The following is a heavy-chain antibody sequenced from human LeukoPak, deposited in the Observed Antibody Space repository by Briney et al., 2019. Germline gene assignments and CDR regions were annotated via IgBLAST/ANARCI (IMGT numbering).Heavy chain of an antibody. J-gene: IGHJ4*02. V-gene: IGHV4-30-4*01. CDR1: GGSISSGDYY. Sequence: PSQTLSLTCTVSGGSISSGDYYWSWIRQPPGKGLEWTGYIYYSGSTYYNPSLKSRVTISVDTSKNQFSLKLSSVTAADTAVYYCARVNPWWRHPYFDYWGQGTLVTVSS. D-gene: IGHD2-15*01. CDR2: IYYSGST. CDR3: ARVNPWWRHPYFDY.